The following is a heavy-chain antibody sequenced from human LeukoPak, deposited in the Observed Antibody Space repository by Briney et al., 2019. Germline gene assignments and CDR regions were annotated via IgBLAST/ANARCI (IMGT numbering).Heavy chain of an antibody. V-gene: IGHV3-23*01. CDR3: AKPRGAARFLFDY. Sequence: GGSLRLSCAASGFTFSSYAMSWVRQALGKGLEWVSAISGSGGSTYYADSVKGRFTISRDNSKNTLYLQMNSLRAEDTAVYYCAKPRGAARFLFDYWGQGTLVTVSS. CDR2: ISGSGGST. CDR1: GFTFSSYA. D-gene: IGHD6-6*01. J-gene: IGHJ4*02.